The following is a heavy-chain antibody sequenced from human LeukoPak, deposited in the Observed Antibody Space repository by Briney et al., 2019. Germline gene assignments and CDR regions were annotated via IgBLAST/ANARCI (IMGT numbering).Heavy chain of an antibody. CDR2: IYYSGST. D-gene: IGHD5-18*01. J-gene: IGHJ3*02. V-gene: IGHV4-59*01. Sequence: SETLSLTCTVSGGSISSYHWSWIRQPPGKGLEWIGYIYYSGSTNYNPSLKSRVTISVDTSKNQFSLKLSSVTAADTAVYYRASWSGYSYGYLAFDIWGQGTMVTVSS. CDR3: ASWSGYSYGYLAFDI. CDR1: GGSISSYH.